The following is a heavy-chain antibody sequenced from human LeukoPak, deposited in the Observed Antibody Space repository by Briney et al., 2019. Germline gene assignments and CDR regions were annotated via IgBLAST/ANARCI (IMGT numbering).Heavy chain of an antibody. D-gene: IGHD5-18*01. CDR3: VCGYSYGSY. Sequence: GASVKVSCKVSGNTLTELSMHWVRQAPGQGLEWMGWINPNSGGTNYAQKFQGWVTMTRDTSISTAYMELSRLRSDDTAVYYCVCGYSYGSYWGQGTLVTVSS. CDR1: GNTLTELS. V-gene: IGHV1-2*04. J-gene: IGHJ4*02. CDR2: INPNSGGT.